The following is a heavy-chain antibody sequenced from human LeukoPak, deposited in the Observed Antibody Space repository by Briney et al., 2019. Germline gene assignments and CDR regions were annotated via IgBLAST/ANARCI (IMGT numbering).Heavy chain of an antibody. D-gene: IGHD6-13*01. J-gene: IGHJ6*03. CDR1: GYTFTSYG. CDR3: ARMGPIAAAGPYYYYYYMDV. CDR2: ISAYNGNT. Sequence: GASVKVSCKASGYTFTSYGISWVRQAPGQGLEWMGWISAYNGNTNYAQKLQGRVTMTTDTSTSTAYMELRSLRSDDTAVYYCARMGPIAAAGPYYYYYYMDVWGRGTTVTVSS. V-gene: IGHV1-18*01.